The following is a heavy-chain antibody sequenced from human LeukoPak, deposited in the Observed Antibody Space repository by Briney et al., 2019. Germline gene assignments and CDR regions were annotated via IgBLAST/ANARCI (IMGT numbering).Heavy chain of an antibody. D-gene: IGHD4-17*01. CDR1: GYTFTSYG. Sequence: ASVKVSCKASGYTFTSYGISWVRQAPGQGLEWMGWISAYNGNTNYAQKLQGRVTMTTDTSTSTAYMELRSLRSDDTAVYYCARVSYGNYYYYYMGVWGKGTTVTVSS. CDR3: ARVSYGNYYYYYMGV. V-gene: IGHV1-18*01. CDR2: ISAYNGNT. J-gene: IGHJ6*03.